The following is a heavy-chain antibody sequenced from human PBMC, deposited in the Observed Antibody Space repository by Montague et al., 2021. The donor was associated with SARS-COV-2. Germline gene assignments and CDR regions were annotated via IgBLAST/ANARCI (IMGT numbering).Heavy chain of an antibody. CDR2: IWYEGSNK. V-gene: IGHV3-33*01. Sequence: SLRLSCAASGFTFGSYGMHWVRQAPGKGLEWVAVIWYEGSNKYYADSVKGRFTISRDNSKNTLYLQMNSLRAEDTAVYYCAREQHIVVVTATPGAFDIWGQGTMVTVSS. D-gene: IGHD2-21*02. CDR3: AREQHIVVVTATPGAFDI. CDR1: GFTFGSYG. J-gene: IGHJ3*02.